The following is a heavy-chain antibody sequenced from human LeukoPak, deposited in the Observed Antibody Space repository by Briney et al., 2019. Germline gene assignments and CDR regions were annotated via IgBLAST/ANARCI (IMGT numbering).Heavy chain of an antibody. CDR3: ARAPTRNYIFDY. D-gene: IGHD4-11*01. J-gene: IGHJ4*02. V-gene: IGHV4-31*03. Sequence: PSETLSLTCTVSGDSIISSGNYWSWIRQHPGKGLEWIGYIYYTGTTYYNPSLKSRVTISVDTSKNQFPLTLRSVTAADTAVYYCARAPTRNYIFDYWGQGTLVTVSS. CDR1: GDSIISSGNY. CDR2: IYYTGTT.